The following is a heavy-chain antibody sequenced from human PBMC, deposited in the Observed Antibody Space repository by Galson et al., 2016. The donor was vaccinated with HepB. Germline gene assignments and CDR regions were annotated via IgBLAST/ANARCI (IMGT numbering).Heavy chain of an antibody. CDR1: GFTVSDNP. V-gene: IGHV3-53*01. CDR3: AVYGGNPV. Sequence: SLKLSCEAAGFTVSDNPVHWIRQAPGKGLECVSVIFARSNTYYADPVEGRFTISRDNARNTVSLQMNSLRTEDTAVYYCAVYGGNPVWGQGTLVTVSS. D-gene: IGHD4-23*01. J-gene: IGHJ4*02. CDR2: IFARSNT.